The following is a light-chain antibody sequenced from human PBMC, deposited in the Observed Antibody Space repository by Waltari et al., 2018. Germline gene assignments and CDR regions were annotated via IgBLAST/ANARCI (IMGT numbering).Light chain of an antibody. CDR2: GNN. J-gene: IGLJ3*02. CDR3: AAWDDSLIGPV. Sequence: QSVLTQSPSTSGTPGQKVTISCSGSSSNIGSNTVNWSQPLPGTAPKLHIYGNNQRPSGVPARFSGSKSGTSASLAISGLQSEDEADYYCAAWDDSLIGPVFGGGTKLTVL. V-gene: IGLV1-44*01. CDR1: SSNIGSNT.